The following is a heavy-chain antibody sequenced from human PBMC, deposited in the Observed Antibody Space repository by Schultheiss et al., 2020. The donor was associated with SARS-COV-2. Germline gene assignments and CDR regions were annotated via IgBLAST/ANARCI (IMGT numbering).Heavy chain of an antibody. D-gene: IGHD5-12*01. Sequence: ASVKVSCKASGYTFTGYYMHWVRQAPGQGLEWMGIINPSGGSTSYAQKFQGRVTMTRDTSTSTVYMELSSLRSEDTAVYYCTSPSGYDTNFDYWGQGTLVTVSS. J-gene: IGHJ4*02. CDR3: TSPSGYDTNFDY. CDR2: INPSGGST. V-gene: IGHV1-46*01. CDR1: GYTFTGYY.